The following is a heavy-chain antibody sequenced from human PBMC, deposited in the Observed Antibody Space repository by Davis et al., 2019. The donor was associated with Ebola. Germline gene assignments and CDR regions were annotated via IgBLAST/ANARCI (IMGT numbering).Heavy chain of an antibody. CDR3: ARGVDIVATNNNWFDP. J-gene: IGHJ5*02. CDR2: IYYSGST. V-gene: IGHV4-59*01. CDR1: GGSISSYY. D-gene: IGHD5-12*01. Sequence: SETLSLTCTVSGGSISSYYWSWIRQPPGKGLEWIGYIYYSGSTNYNPSLKSRVTISVDTSKNQFSLKLSSVTAADTAVYYCARGVDIVATNNNWFDPWGQGTLVTVSS.